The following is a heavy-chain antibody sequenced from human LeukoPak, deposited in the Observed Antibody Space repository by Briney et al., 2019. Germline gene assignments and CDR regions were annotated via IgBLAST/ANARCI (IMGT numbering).Heavy chain of an antibody. J-gene: IGHJ6*02. CDR1: GYTFTGYY. V-gene: IGHV1-2*04. CDR3: ARYCSSTSCYRHGMDV. CDR2: INPNSGGT. Sequence: GASVKVSCKASGYTFTGYYMHWVRQAPGQGLEWMGWINPNSGGTNYAQKFQGWVTMTRDTSISTAYMELSRLRSDDAAVYYCARYCSSTSCYRHGMDVWGQGTTVTVSS. D-gene: IGHD2-2*01.